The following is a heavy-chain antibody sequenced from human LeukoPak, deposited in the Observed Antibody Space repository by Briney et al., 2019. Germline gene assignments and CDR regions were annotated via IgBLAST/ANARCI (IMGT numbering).Heavy chain of an antibody. CDR1: GFTFSSYW. Sequence: GGSLRLSCAASGFTFSSYWMHWVRQAPGKGLVWVSRINTDGSSTSYADSVKGRFTISRDNAKNTLYLQMNSLRAEDTAVYYCARGGREYQLLKWAFDIWGQGTMVTVSS. V-gene: IGHV3-74*01. D-gene: IGHD2-2*01. CDR2: INTDGSST. CDR3: ARGGREYQLLKWAFDI. J-gene: IGHJ3*02.